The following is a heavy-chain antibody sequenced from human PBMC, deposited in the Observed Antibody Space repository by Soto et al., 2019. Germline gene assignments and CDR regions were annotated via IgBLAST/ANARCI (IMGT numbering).Heavy chain of an antibody. CDR1: GVSISTYY. Sequence: PSETLSLTCTVSGVSISTYYWSWIRQPPGKGLEWIGYIYNSGTTKYNPSLKSRVTISVDTSKNQFSLKVTSVTAADTAVYYCARLPRDEYSQFGYLVDYWGQGTMVTVSS. J-gene: IGHJ4*02. CDR2: IYNSGTT. CDR3: ARLPRDEYSQFGYLVDY. V-gene: IGHV4-59*01. D-gene: IGHD5-18*01.